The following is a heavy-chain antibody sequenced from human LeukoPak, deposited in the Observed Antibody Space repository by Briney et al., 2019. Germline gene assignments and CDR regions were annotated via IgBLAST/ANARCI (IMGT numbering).Heavy chain of an antibody. V-gene: IGHV4-59*08. J-gene: IGHJ4*02. Sequence: PSETLSLTCTVSGGSISSYYWSWIRQPPGKGLEWIGYIYYSGSTNYNPSLKSRGTISVDTSKNQFSLKLSSVTAADTAVYYCARHHSSGWYESWGQGTLVTVSS. CDR3: ARHHSSGWYES. D-gene: IGHD6-19*01. CDR1: GGSISSYY. CDR2: IYYSGST.